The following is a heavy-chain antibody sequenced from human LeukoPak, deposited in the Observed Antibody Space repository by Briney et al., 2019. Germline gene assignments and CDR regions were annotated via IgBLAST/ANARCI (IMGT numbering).Heavy chain of an antibody. CDR1: GYTLINYH. CDR2: INPSNGDT. D-gene: IGHD2-21*01. J-gene: IGHJ4*02. Sequence: ASVKVSCKASGYTLINYHVNWVRQAPGQGLEWRGTINPSNGDTNYSPKFQGRVTMTRDTSTSTVYMELSSLRSEDTAVYYCARERGGDCYFDYWGQGTLVTVSS. CDR3: ARERGGDCYFDY. V-gene: IGHV1-46*01.